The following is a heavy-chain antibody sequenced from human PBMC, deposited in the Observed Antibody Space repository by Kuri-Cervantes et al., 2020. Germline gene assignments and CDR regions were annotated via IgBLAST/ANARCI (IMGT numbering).Heavy chain of an antibody. Sequence: GGSLRLSCVASGFTFSSYGMHWVRQAPGKGLEWVAVISYDGSNKYYADSVKGRFTISRDNSKNTLYLQMNSLRAEDTAVYYCAKAFVYYDILTGYDKVSYYYGMDVWGQGTTVTVSS. CDR1: GFTFSSYG. CDR2: ISYDGSNK. J-gene: IGHJ6*02. CDR3: AKAFVYYDILTGYDKVSYYYGMDV. D-gene: IGHD3-9*01. V-gene: IGHV3-30*18.